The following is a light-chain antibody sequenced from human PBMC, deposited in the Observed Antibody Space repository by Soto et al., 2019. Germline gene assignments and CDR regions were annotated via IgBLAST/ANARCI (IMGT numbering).Light chain of an antibody. V-gene: IGLV2-14*01. CDR1: SSDVGGYNY. J-gene: IGLJ1*01. CDR2: DVS. Sequence: QSVLTQPASVSGSPGQSITISCTGTSSDVGGYNYVSWYQQQPGKAPKFMIYDVSNRPSGVSNRVSGSKSGNTASLTSSGLQAEDEADYYCCSYTTSNTRQIVFGTGTKLTVL. CDR3: CSYTTSNTRQIV.